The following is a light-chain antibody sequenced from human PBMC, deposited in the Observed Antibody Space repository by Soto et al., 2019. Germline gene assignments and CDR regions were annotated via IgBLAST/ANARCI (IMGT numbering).Light chain of an antibody. CDR2: EVS. J-gene: IGLJ1*01. Sequence: QSALTQPASVSGSPGQSITISCTGTSSDVGYDNYVSWFQQHPGKAPKLMIYEVSRRPSGVSNRFSGSKSGTSATLGITGFQTGDEADYYCGSWDSSLSAYVFATGTKLTVL. CDR3: GSWDSSLSAYV. CDR1: SSDVGYDNY. V-gene: IGLV2-14*01.